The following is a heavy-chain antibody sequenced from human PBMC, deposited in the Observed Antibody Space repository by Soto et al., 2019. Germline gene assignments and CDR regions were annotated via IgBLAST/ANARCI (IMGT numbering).Heavy chain of an antibody. CDR1: GFSVTRTY. CDR3: ARDSRSIGDKYGLDY. V-gene: IGHV3-53*01. Sequence: EVQLVESGGGLIQPGGSLRLSCAASGFSVTRTYMTWVRQAPGKGLEWVSVIYRDDKTFYADSVKGRFTISRDNSKNILYLQMNSLRAEDTAIYYCARDSRSIGDKYGLDYWGQGSLVTVSS. D-gene: IGHD1-26*01. CDR2: IYRDDKT. J-gene: IGHJ4*02.